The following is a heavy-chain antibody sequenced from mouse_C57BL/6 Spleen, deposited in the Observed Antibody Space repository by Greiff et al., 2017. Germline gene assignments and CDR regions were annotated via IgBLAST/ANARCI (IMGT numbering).Heavy chain of an antibody. V-gene: IGHV3-6*01. J-gene: IGHJ1*03. CDR3: AREGDYDYGWYFDV. Sequence: ESGPGLVKPSQSLSLTCSVTGYSIISGYYWNWIRQFPGNKLEWMGYISYDGSNNYNPSLKNRISITRDTSKNQFFLKLNSVTTEDAATYYCAREGDYDYGWYFDVWGTGTTVTVSS. D-gene: IGHD2-4*01. CDR2: ISYDGSN. CDR1: GYSIISGYY.